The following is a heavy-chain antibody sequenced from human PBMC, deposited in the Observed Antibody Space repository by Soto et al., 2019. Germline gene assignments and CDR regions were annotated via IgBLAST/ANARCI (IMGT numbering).Heavy chain of an antibody. D-gene: IGHD5-12*01. J-gene: IGHJ3*02. V-gene: IGHV3-21*01. CDR2: ISSSSSYI. CDR1: GFTFSSYS. Sequence: GGSLRLSCAASGFTFSSYSMNWVRQAPGKGLEWVSSISSSSSYIYYADSVKGRFTISRDNAKNSLYLQMNSLRAEDTAVYYCARLREYSGYDSGAFDIWGQGTMVTV. CDR3: ARLREYSGYDSGAFDI.